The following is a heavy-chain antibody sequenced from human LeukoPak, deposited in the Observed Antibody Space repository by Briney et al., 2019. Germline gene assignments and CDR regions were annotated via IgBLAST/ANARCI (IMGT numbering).Heavy chain of an antibody. CDR2: ICPSDSDI. CDR1: GYSFTSYW. V-gene: IGHV5-51*01. CDR3: VRRGMDV. Sequence: GESLKISCKGSGYSFTSYWIGWVRQMPGKGLEWMGIICPSDSDIKYSPSFEGQVTISADKSISSASLQWSSLKASDTATYYCVRRGMDVWGQGTTVTVSS. J-gene: IGHJ6*02.